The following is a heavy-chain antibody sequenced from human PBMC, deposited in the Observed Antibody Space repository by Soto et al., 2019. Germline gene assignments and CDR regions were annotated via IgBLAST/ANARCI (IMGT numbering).Heavy chain of an antibody. CDR2: IYYSGST. J-gene: IGHJ4*02. V-gene: IGHV4-30-4*01. D-gene: IGHD2-8*01. Sequence: NPSETLSLTCTVSGGSISSTDYYWSWIRQPPGKGLEWIGHIYYSGSTNYNPSLKSRVTVSVDTSKNQFSLKLSSVTAADTAVYYCARDDGPRRRYFDYWGQGTLVTVSS. CDR1: GGSISSTDYY. CDR3: ARDDGPRRRYFDY.